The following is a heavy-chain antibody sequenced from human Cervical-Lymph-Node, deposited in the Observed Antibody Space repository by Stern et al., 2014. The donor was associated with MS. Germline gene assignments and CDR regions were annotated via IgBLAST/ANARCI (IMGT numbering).Heavy chain of an antibody. CDR1: GYTFTGYY. CDR2: ISPNTGGT. Sequence: QVQLVQSGAEVKKPGASVKVSCKASGYTFTGYYMAWVRQAPGQGLEWMGWISPNTGGTNYAQKFQGRVTITRDTSISTAYMELSSLRSDDTAVYYCARGVADDFTWGIHYFDYWGQGTLVTVSS. D-gene: IGHD3-16*01. V-gene: IGHV1-2*02. J-gene: IGHJ4*02. CDR3: ARGVADDFTWGIHYFDY.